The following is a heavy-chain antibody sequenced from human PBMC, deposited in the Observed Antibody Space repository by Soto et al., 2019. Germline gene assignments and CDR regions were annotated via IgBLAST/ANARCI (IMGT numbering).Heavy chain of an antibody. J-gene: IGHJ4*02. Sequence: ASVKVSCKASDYTFTNHGISWVRQAPGQGLEWMGWISADNGYTNYAQKFHGRVTMTTDTSTSTAYMELKSLGSDDTAVYYCARDVMYNSGSNDDWGQGTLGTVSS. CDR2: ISADNGYT. CDR3: ARDVMYNSGSNDD. CDR1: DYTFTNHG. D-gene: IGHD3-10*01. V-gene: IGHV1-18*01.